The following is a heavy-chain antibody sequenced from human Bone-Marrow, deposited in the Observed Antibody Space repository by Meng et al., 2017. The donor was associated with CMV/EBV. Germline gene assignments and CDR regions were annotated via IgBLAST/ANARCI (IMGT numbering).Heavy chain of an antibody. V-gene: IGHV3-33*01. CDR2: IWYDGSNK. D-gene: IGHD2-2*02. CDR1: GFTFSSYG. Sequence: GGSLRLSCAASGFTFSSYGMHWVRQAPGKGLEWVALIWYDGSNKDYVDSVKGRFTISRDNSKNTLYLQMNSLRAEDTAVYSCARDTDGSSTRCYNDYYYGMDVWGQGTTVTVSS. CDR3: ARDTDGSSTRCYNDYYYGMDV. J-gene: IGHJ6*02.